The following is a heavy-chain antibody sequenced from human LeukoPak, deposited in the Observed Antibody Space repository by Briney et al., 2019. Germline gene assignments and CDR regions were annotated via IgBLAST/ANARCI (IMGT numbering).Heavy chain of an antibody. CDR1: GYTFTSYD. CDR2: MNPNSGNT. CDR3: ARGWVNCSGGSCYSSWFDP. D-gene: IGHD2-15*01. J-gene: IGHJ5*02. Sequence: ASVKVSCKASGYTFTSYDINWVRQATGQGLEWMGWMNPNSGNTGYAQKFQGRVTMTRNTSISTAYIELSSLRSEDTAVYYCARGWVNCSGGSCYSSWFDPWGQGTLVTVSS. V-gene: IGHV1-8*01.